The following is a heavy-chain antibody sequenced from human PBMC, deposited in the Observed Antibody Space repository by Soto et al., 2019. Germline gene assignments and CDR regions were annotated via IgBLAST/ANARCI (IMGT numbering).Heavy chain of an antibody. CDR1: RFTFSSYG. V-gene: IGHV3-30*18. CDR2: ISYDGDYK. D-gene: IGHD4-17*01. J-gene: IGHJ2*01. CDR3: VKGTTVTPWRYFDL. Sequence: QERLVESGGGVVQPGRSLRLSCAASRFTFSSYGMHWVRQAPGKGLEWVAVISYDGDYKHYTDSVKGRFTISRDNSKNTMYLHINSLRAEDTAVYYCVKGTTVTPWRYFDLWGRGTLVTVSS.